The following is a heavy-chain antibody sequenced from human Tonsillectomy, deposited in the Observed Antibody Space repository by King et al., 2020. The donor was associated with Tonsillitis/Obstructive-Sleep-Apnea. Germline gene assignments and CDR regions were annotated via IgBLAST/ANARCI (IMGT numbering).Heavy chain of an antibody. CDR2: IYYSGST. CDR3: ARQYNVYNWFDP. D-gene: IGHD5/OR15-5a*01. CDR1: GGSISSYY. J-gene: IGHJ5*02. V-gene: IGHV4-59*08. Sequence: QLQESGPGLVKPSETLSLTCTVSGGSISSYYWSWIRQPPGKGLEWVGYIYYSGSTNYNTSLKSRVTISVDTSRNQFSLRLSSVTAADTAVYYCARQYNVYNWFDPWGQGTLVTVSS.